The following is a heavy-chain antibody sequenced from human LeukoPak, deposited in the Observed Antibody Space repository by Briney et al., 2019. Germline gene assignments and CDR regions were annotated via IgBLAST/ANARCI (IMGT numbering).Heavy chain of an antibody. Sequence: SVKVTCKASGDTFSGYAISWVRQAPGQGLECVGGIIPILGTANYAQKYQDRVTITTDESTSTAYMELSSLRSEDTAVYYCASSWGGRDIVEVPAALGMDVWGKGTTATVSS. CDR2: IIPILGTA. CDR3: ASSWGGRDIVEVPAALGMDV. CDR1: GDTFSGYA. D-gene: IGHD2-2*01. J-gene: IGHJ6*03. V-gene: IGHV1-69*05.